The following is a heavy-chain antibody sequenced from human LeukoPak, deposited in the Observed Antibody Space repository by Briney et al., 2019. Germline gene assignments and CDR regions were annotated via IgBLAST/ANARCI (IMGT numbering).Heavy chain of an antibody. Sequence: GGSLRLSCAASGFTFSNYAMNWVRQAPGKGLEWVSGISGKGGSTYYADSVKGRFTISRDNSKNTLYVQMNSLRAEDTAIYYCALVTTDRPFDYWGQGTLVTVSS. CDR2: ISGKGGST. J-gene: IGHJ4*02. D-gene: IGHD4-17*01. CDR1: GFTFSNYA. CDR3: ALVTTDRPFDY. V-gene: IGHV3-23*01.